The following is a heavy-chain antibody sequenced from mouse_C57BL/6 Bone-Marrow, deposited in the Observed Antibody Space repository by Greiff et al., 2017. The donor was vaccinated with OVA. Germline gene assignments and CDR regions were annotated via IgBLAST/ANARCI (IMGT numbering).Heavy chain of an antibody. V-gene: IGHV10-1*01. J-gene: IGHJ2*01. CDR2: IRSKSNNYAT. Sequence: GGGLVQPNGSLKLSCAASGFSFNTYAMNWVRQAPGKGLEWVARIRSKSNNYATYYADSVKDRFTISRDDSESMLYLQMNNLKTEDTAMYYCVRGGPDYFDYWGQGTTLTVSS. CDR1: GFSFNTYA. CDR3: VRGGPDYFDY.